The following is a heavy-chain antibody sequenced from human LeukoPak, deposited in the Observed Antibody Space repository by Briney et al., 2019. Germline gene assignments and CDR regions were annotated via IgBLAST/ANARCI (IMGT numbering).Heavy chain of an antibody. Sequence: GGSLRLSCAASGFTFSSYDMHWVRQAPGKGLEWVACIRYDGSYKYYADSVKGRFTISRDNSKNTLDLQMNSLRAEDTAVYYCARVDTMIADRADAFDIWGQGTMVTVSS. V-gene: IGHV3-30*02. CDR3: ARVDTMIADRADAFDI. CDR2: IRYDGSYK. CDR1: GFTFSSYD. D-gene: IGHD3-22*01. J-gene: IGHJ3*02.